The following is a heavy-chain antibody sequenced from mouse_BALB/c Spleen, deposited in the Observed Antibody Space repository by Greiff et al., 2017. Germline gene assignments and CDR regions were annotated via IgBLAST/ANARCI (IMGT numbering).Heavy chain of an antibody. CDR3: TRSDYYGSSLFDY. D-gene: IGHD1-1*01. CDR1: GYTFTSYY. V-gene: IGHV1S81*02. J-gene: IGHJ2*01. Sequence: QVQLQQSGAELVKPGASVKLSCKASGYTFTSYYMYWVKQRPGQGLEWIGEINPSNGGTNFNEKFKSKATLTVDKSSSTAYMQLSSLSSEDSAVYYCTRSDYYGSSLFDYWGQGTTLTVSS. CDR2: INPSNGGT.